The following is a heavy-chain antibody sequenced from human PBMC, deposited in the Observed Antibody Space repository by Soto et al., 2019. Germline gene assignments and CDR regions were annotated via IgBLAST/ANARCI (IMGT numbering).Heavy chain of an antibody. CDR1: GYTFTSCY. CDR3: ARGEGGPRWGSIDY. V-gene: IGHV1-2*04. CDR2: INPNSGGT. D-gene: IGHD2-21*01. Sequence: ASVKVSCKASGYTFTSCYMHWVRQAPGQGLEWMGWINPNSGGTNYAQKFQGWVTMTRDTSISTAYMELSRLRSDDTAVYYCARGEGGPRWGSIDYWGQGTLVTVSS. J-gene: IGHJ4*02.